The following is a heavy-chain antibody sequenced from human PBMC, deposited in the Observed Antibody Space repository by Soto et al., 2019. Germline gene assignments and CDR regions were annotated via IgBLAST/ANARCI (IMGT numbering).Heavy chain of an antibody. Sequence: ASVKVSCKASGYTFTSYAIHWVRQAPGQRLEWMGWINVGNGNTKYSQKLQGRVTITRDTSASTAYMELSSLRSEDTAVYYCARGMDIVGTIPRGYFDYWGQGTLVTVSS. CDR1: GYTFTSYA. V-gene: IGHV1-3*01. D-gene: IGHD5-12*01. CDR3: ARGMDIVGTIPRGYFDY. CDR2: INVGNGNT. J-gene: IGHJ4*02.